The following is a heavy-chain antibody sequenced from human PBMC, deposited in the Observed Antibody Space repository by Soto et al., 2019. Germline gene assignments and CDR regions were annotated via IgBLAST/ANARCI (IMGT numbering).Heavy chain of an antibody. D-gene: IGHD6-19*01. CDR2: IYPGDSDT. CDR3: ARQTSSAPNYYYYYGMDV. CDR1: GYSFTSYW. V-gene: IGHV5-51*01. J-gene: IGHJ6*02. Sequence: GESLKISCKGSGYSFTSYWIGWVRQMPGKGLEWMGIIYPGDSDTRYSPSFQGQVTISADKSISTAYLQWSSLKASDTAMYYYARQTSSAPNYYYYYGMDVWGQGTTVTVSS.